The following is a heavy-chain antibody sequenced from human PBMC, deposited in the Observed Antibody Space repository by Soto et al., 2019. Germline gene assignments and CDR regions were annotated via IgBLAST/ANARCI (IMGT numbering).Heavy chain of an antibody. V-gene: IGHV1-18*04. Sequence: ASVKVSCTASGYTFTSYGISWVRQAPGQGLELMGRISAYNGNTNYAQKLQGRVTMTTDTSTSTAYMELRSLRSDDTAVYYCARDIVVVPAAIPYYYYGMDVWGQGTTVTVYS. J-gene: IGHJ6*02. CDR1: GYTFTSYG. CDR3: ARDIVVVPAAIPYYYYGMDV. CDR2: ISAYNGNT. D-gene: IGHD2-2*01.